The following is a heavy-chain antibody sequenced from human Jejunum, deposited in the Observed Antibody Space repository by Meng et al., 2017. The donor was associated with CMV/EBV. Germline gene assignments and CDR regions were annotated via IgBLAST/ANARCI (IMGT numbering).Heavy chain of an antibody. CDR2: IYRGGST. V-gene: IGHV3-53*01. J-gene: IGHJ4*02. D-gene: IGHD4-23*01. CDR1: FTVSSNC. Sequence: FTVSSNCMSWVRQVPGKGLGWVSVIYRGGSTYYAESGKGRFTISRDNSKNTLYLQMNILRAEDTAVYDCARDSRTYGGNSGLVDYWGRGTLVTVSS. CDR3: ARDSRTYGGNSGLVDY.